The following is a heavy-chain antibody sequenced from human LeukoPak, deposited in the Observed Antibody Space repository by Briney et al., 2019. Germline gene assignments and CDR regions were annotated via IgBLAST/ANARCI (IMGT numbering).Heavy chain of an antibody. V-gene: IGHV3-23*01. J-gene: IGHJ4*02. CDR1: GISLSNYG. Sequence: GPSLRPSHPLYGISLSNYGMRSARQPPGKGLEWVAGISGSGGGTNSVDSVKGRFTISRDNPKNTLYLQMNRLRAEDTAVYFCAKRGVVIRVILVGFHKEAYYFDSWGQGALVTVSS. CDR3: AKRGVVIRVILVGFHKEAYYFDS. D-gene: IGHD3-22*01. CDR2: ISGSGGGT.